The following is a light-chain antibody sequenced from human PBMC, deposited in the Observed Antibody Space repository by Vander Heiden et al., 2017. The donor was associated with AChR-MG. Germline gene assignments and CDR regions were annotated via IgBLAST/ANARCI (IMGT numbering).Light chain of an antibody. CDR2: EDN. J-gene: IGLJ2*01. CDR3: QSYDNTNHGV. Sequence: FVLTQPHSVSESPGKTVTIPCTRSGGRIASNYVQWYQQRPGSAPPTVIFEDNHRPSGVTDRFSDSTDSSSTSASLIISGLKTEDEADYYCQSYDNTNHGVFGGGTKLTVL. CDR1: GGRIASNY. V-gene: IGLV6-57*03.